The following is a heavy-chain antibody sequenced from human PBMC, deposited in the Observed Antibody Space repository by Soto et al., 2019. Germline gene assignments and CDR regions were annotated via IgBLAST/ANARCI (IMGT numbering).Heavy chain of an antibody. CDR3: SREIYDSDTGPNFQYYFDS. Sequence: GESLKISCKGSGYSFAGYWITWVRQKPGKGLEWMGRIDPSDSQTYYSPSFRGHVTISVTKSITTVFLQWSSLRASDTAMYYCSREIYDSDTGPNFQYYFDSWGQGTPVTVSS. J-gene: IGHJ4*02. V-gene: IGHV5-10-1*01. CDR2: IDPSDSQT. CDR1: GYSFAGYW. D-gene: IGHD3-22*01.